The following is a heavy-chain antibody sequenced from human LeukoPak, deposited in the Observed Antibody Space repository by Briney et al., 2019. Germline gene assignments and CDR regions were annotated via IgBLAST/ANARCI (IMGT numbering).Heavy chain of an antibody. D-gene: IGHD7-27*01. CDR1: AYSISSGYY. J-gene: IGHJ5*02. CDR2: IYHSGST. V-gene: IGHV4-38-2*02. Sequence: SETLSLTCTVSAYSISSGYYWGWIRQPPGKGLEWIGSIYHSGSTYYNPSLKSRVTISVDTSKNQFSLKLSSVTAADTAVYYCARGGNWAYNWFDPWGQGTLVTVSS. CDR3: ARGGNWAYNWFDP.